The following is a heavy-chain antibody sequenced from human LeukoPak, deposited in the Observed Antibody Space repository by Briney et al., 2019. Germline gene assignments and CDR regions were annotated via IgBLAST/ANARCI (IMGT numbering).Heavy chain of an antibody. J-gene: IGHJ2*01. CDR3: ARLPAVAYWYFDL. D-gene: IGHD6-19*01. CDR2: IYYSGST. Sequence: SETLSLTCTVSGRSISSYYWSWIRQPPGKGLEWIGYIYYSGSTNYNPSLKSRVTISVDTSKNQFSLKLSSVTAADTAVYYCARLPAVAYWYFDLWGRGTLVTVSS. CDR1: GRSISSYY. V-gene: IGHV4-59*08.